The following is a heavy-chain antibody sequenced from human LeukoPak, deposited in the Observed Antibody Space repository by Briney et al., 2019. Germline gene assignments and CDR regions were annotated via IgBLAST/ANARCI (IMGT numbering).Heavy chain of an antibody. V-gene: IGHV3-23*01. D-gene: IGHD2-15*01. J-gene: IGHJ4*02. CDR2: ISGSGGST. Sequence: GGSLRLSCAASGFTFSSYAINWVRQVPGKGLEWVSAISGSGGSTHYADSVKGRFAISGDNSKNTLYLQMNNLRAEDTAIYYCAKGQGGYCSGGSCSFDYWGQGTLVTVSS. CDR3: AKGQGGYCSGGSCSFDY. CDR1: GFTFSSYA.